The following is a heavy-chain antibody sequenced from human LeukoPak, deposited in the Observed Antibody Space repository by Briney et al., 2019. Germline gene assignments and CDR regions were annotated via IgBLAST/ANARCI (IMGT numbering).Heavy chain of an antibody. CDR1: GGSISSYY. CDR3: ARPNVGVRGVPTWFDY. CDR2: IYYSGST. D-gene: IGHD3-10*01. Sequence: PSETLSLTCTVSGGSISSYYWGWIRQPPGKGLEWIGSIYYSGSTYYNPSLKSRVTISVDTSKNQFSLKLSSVTAADTAVYYCARPNVGVRGVPTWFDYWGQGTLVTVS. J-gene: IGHJ4*02. V-gene: IGHV4-39*01.